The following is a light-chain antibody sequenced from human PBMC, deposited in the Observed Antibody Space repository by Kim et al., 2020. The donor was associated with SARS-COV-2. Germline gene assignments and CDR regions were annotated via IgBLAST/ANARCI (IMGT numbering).Light chain of an antibody. J-gene: IGKJ3*01. CDR1: QDISDY. CDR2: DAS. CDR3: QQYEKMPYT. Sequence: SASLGERVTITCQASQDISDYLNWYHQKPGQAPKFLISDASKLQIGVPSRFSGSGSGTDFTFTISSLQPEDIGTYYCQQYEKMPYTFGPGTKVDIK. V-gene: IGKV1-33*01.